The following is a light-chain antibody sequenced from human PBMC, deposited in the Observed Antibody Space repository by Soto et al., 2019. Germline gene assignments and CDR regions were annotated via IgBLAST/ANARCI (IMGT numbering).Light chain of an antibody. Sequence: EIVMTQSPATVSVSPGERATLSCRASQSVSNHLAWYQHRPGQAPRLLIYGASRRATGVPARFSGSGSGTESPLTISSLQSDDSAVYYCQHYNIGPRFGQGTKADIK. V-gene: IGKV3-15*01. CDR1: QSVSNH. CDR2: GAS. J-gene: IGKJ1*01. CDR3: QHYNIGPR.